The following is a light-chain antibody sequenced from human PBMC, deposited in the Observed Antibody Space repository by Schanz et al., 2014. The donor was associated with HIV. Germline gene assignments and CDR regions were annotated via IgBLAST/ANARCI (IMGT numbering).Light chain of an antibody. V-gene: IGKV3-20*01. CDR1: QSVSSSY. CDR2: DAS. J-gene: IGKJ1*01. Sequence: EIVLTQSPGTLSLSPGERATLSCRASQSVSSSYLAWYQQKPGQAPRLLIYDASNRATGIPDRFSGTGSGTDFTLTISRLEPEDFAVYYCQHYVKSPQTFGQGTKVEIK. CDR3: QHYVKSPQT.